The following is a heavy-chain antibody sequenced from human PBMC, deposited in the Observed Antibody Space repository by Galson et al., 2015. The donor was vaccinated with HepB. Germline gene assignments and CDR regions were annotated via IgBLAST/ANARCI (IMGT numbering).Heavy chain of an antibody. CDR3: GKEGEPLGGWIDP. V-gene: IGHV3-30*02. J-gene: IGHJ5*02. D-gene: IGHD1-14*01. CDR1: GSPFSDYG. CDR2: IRYDGTTK. Sequence: SLRLSCAVSGSPFSDYGTYWLRQGPGKGLEWVASIRYDGTTKYYGDFVGGRFTISRDIAKNTLYLQMTCLRPEDTAVYYCGKEGEPLGGWIDPWGQGTQVIVSS.